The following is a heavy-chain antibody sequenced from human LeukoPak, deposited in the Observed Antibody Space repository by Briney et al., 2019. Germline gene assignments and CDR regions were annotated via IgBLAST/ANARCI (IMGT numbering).Heavy chain of an antibody. CDR1: GGTFSSYA. D-gene: IGHD3-22*01. CDR2: IIPIFGTA. Sequence: ASVKVSCKASGGTFSSYAISWVRQAPGQGHEWMGGIIPIFGTANYAQKLQGRVTMTTDTSTSTAYMELRSLRSDDTAVYYCARTLYTYYYDSSGYYAYWGQGTLVTVSS. CDR3: ARTLYTYYYDSSGYYAY. J-gene: IGHJ4*02. V-gene: IGHV1-69*05.